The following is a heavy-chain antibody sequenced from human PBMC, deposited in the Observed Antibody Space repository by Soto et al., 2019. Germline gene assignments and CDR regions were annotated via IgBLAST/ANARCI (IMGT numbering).Heavy chain of an antibody. V-gene: IGHV4-59*01. CDR1: GCSICNYY. CDR3: ARITTFLTFDI. Sequence: SETLSLTCTVSGCSICNYYWSWIRQPPGKGLEWIGCLAYSGSPNYSPSLKSRVTISLDRSKNQFSVKLSSVTAADTAVYYCARITTFLTFDIWGQGTMVTVSS. CDR2: LAYSGSP. D-gene: IGHD1-1*01. J-gene: IGHJ3*02.